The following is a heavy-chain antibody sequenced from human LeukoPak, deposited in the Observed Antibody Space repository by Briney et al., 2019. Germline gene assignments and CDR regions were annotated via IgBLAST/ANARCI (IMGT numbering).Heavy chain of an antibody. Sequence: GGSLRLSCVVSGIPFSDFYMNWVRQAPGKGLEWISYISSSSSYTDYAASVKGRFTISRDNAKSALYLQMNSLRVEDTAVYYCAAGTAADYWGQGTLVIVSS. CDR3: AAGTAADY. D-gene: IGHD6-13*01. V-gene: IGHV3-11*03. J-gene: IGHJ4*02. CDR1: GIPFSDFY. CDR2: ISSSSSYT.